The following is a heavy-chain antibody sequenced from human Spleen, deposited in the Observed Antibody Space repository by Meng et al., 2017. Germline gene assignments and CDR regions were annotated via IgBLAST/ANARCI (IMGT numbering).Heavy chain of an antibody. V-gene: IGHV4-39*02. J-gene: IGHJ4*02. D-gene: IGHD6-13*01. CDR2: INHSGST. CDR3: ARAGGSS. CDR1: GGSIRSSSYY. Sequence: QQQLRESGPGLVKPSATLSPTCTVSGGSIRSSSYYWGWIRQPPGKGLEWIGEINHSGSTNYNPSLESRATISVDTSQNNLSLKLSSVTAADTAVYYCARAGGSSWGQGTLVTVSS.